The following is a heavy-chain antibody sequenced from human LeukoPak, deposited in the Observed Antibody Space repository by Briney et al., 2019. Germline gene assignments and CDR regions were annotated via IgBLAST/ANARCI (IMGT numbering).Heavy chain of an antibody. Sequence: SSETLSLTCTVSGGSFTSYYWSWIRQPPGKGLEWIGYIYTSGGTNYNPSLKSRVTISVDTSKNQFSLELSSVTAADTAVYYCARLLSTRYFDYWGQGTLVTVSS. CDR2: IYTSGGT. CDR3: ARLLSTRYFDY. D-gene: IGHD2/OR15-2a*01. V-gene: IGHV4-4*08. CDR1: GGSFTSYY. J-gene: IGHJ4*02.